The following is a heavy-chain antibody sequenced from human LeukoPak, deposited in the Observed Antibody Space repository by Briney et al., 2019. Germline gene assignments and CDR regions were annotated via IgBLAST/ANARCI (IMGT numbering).Heavy chain of an antibody. CDR3: ARVSYSGYDGALDY. CDR2: IYSGGGT. Sequence: GGSLRLSCAASGFTVSSNYMSWVRQAPGKGLEWVSVIYSGGGTYYADSVKGRFTISRDNSKNTLYLQMNSLRAEDTAVYYCARVSYSGYDGALDYWGQGTLVTVSS. V-gene: IGHV3-66*01. CDR1: GFTVSSNY. J-gene: IGHJ4*02. D-gene: IGHD5-12*01.